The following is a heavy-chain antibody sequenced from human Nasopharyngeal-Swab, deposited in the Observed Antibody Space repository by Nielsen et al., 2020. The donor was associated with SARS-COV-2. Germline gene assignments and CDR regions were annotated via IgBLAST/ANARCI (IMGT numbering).Heavy chain of an antibody. CDR1: GYSISSGYY. J-gene: IGHJ6*03. CDR3: ARGYGGWTGSYYYYMDV. CDR2: IYHSGST. Sequence: SETLSLTCAVSGYSISSGYYWGWIRQPPGKGLECIGSIYHSGSTYYNPSLKSRVTISVDTSKNQFSLKLSSVTAADTAVYYCARGYGGWTGSYYYYMDVWGKGTTVTVSS. D-gene: IGHD3/OR15-3a*01. V-gene: IGHV4-38-2*01.